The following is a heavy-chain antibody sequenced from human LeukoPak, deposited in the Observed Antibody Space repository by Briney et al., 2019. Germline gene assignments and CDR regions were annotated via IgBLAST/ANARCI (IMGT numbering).Heavy chain of an antibody. CDR3: ARHRFHSGGPLFDP. CDR2: IDSSRIT. CDR1: GGSISSYY. Sequence: KASETLSLTCTVSGGSISSYYWSWIRQPPGKGLEWIGYIDSSRITNYNPSLKSRITISVDMSKSQISLILTSVTAADTAVYYCARHRFHSGGPLFDPWGQGTLVTVSS. J-gene: IGHJ5*02. D-gene: IGHD3-16*02. V-gene: IGHV4-4*09.